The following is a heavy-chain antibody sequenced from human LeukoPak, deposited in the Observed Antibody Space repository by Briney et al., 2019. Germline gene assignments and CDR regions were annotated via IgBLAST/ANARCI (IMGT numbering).Heavy chain of an antibody. CDR1: GFTFRTYS. Sequence: GGSLRLSCAASGFTFRTYSMNWVRQAPGKGLEWVASISTDGTRMYYTDSVKGRFTISRDNSKNTLYLQMNSLRAEDTAVYYCARGRGMIVVVMTYWGQGTLVTVSS. D-gene: IGHD3-22*01. CDR3: ARGRGMIVVVMTY. J-gene: IGHJ4*02. V-gene: IGHV3-21*04. CDR2: ISTDGTRM.